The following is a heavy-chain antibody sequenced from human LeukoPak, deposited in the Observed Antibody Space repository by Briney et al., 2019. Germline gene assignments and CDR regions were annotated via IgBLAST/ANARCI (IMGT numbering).Heavy chain of an antibody. J-gene: IGHJ6*02. CDR1: GGSISSHY. Sequence: SETLSLTCTVSGGSISSHYWSWIRQPPGKGLESIGYIYYSGSTYYNPSLKSRVTISVDTSKNQFSLKLSSVTAADTAVYYCARGGRYYYYGMDVWGQGTTVTVSS. V-gene: IGHV4-59*11. CDR3: ARGGRYYYYGMDV. CDR2: IYYSGST.